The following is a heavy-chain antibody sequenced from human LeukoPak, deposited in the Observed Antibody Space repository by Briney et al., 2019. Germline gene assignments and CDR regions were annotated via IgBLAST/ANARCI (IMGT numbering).Heavy chain of an antibody. CDR2: ISGSGGST. CDR1: GFTFSSYA. D-gene: IGHD6-13*01. V-gene: IGHV3-23*01. CDR3: AKDIPGIADGSWFDS. J-gene: IGHJ5*01. Sequence: GGSLRLSCAASGFTFSSYAMSWVRQAPGKGLEWVSAISGSGGSTYYADSVKGLFTISRDNSKNSLYLQMNSLSAEDTAVYYCAKDIPGIADGSWFDSWGQGTLVTVSS.